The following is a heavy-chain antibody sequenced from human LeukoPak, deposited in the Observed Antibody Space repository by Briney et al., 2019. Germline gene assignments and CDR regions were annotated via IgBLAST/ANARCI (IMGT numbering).Heavy chain of an antibody. CDR3: ARDDNGGFDY. D-gene: IGHD7-27*01. CDR1: GLTFSSYW. J-gene: IGHJ4*02. Sequence: GGSLRLSCAASGLTFSSYWMHWVRQGPGKGLEWVSSINSDGSSTTYADSVKGRFTISRDNAKNTLYLQMNSLRVEDTAVYYCARDDNGGFDYWGQGTLVSVSS. V-gene: IGHV3-74*01. CDR2: INSDGSST.